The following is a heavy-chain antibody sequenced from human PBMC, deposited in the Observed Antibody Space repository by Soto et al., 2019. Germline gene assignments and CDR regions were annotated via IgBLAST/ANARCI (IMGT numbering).Heavy chain of an antibody. Sequence: GGSLRLSCAASGFTFSSYAMSWVRQAPGKGLEWVSAISGSGGSTYYADSVKGRFTISRDNSKNTLYLQMNSLRAEDTAVYYCAKDLTDCSGGSCYFLFDYWGQGTLVTVSS. CDR1: GFTFSSYA. D-gene: IGHD2-15*01. V-gene: IGHV3-23*01. CDR3: AKDLTDCSGGSCYFLFDY. CDR2: ISGSGGST. J-gene: IGHJ4*02.